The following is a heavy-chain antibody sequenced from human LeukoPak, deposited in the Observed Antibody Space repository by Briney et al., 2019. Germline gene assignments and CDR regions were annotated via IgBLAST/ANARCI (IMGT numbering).Heavy chain of an antibody. Sequence: PGGSLRLSCAASGFTFSSYAMHWVRQAPGKGLEWVAVISYDGSNKYYADSVKGRFTISRDNSKNTLYLQMNSLRAEDTAVYYCAKDFPKGGPRIVVVPAVLDYWGQGTLVTVSS. D-gene: IGHD2-2*01. CDR1: GFTFSSYA. J-gene: IGHJ4*02. CDR3: AKDFPKGGPRIVVVPAVLDY. CDR2: ISYDGSNK. V-gene: IGHV3-30-3*01.